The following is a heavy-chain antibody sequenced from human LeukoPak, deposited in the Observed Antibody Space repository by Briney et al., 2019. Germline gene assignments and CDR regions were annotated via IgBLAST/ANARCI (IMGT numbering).Heavy chain of an antibody. CDR2: NYYSGST. V-gene: IGHV4-39*07. CDR3: ARGVAVAVPFDY. Sequence: KPSETLSLTCTVSGGSISSSSYYWGWIRQPPGKGLEWIGSNYYSGSTYYNPSLKSRVTISVDTSKNQFSLKLSSVTAADTAVYYCARGVAVAVPFDYWGQGTLVTVSS. D-gene: IGHD6-19*01. J-gene: IGHJ4*02. CDR1: GGSISSSSYY.